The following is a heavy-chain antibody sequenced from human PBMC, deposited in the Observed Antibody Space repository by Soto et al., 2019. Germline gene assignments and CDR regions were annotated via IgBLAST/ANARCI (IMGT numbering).Heavy chain of an antibody. Sequence: GESLKISCKVSGYRFTTYWISWVRQMPVKGLEWMGIIHPGDSDTRYSPSFQGQVTISADKSVGTAFLQWSRLRASDTATYYCARQEKLSTYYYAMDVCGQGTTLTLSS. V-gene: IGHV5-51*01. CDR1: GYRFTTYW. J-gene: IGHJ6*02. CDR2: IHPGDSDT. CDR3: ARQEKLSTYYYAMDV. D-gene: IGHD1-1*01.